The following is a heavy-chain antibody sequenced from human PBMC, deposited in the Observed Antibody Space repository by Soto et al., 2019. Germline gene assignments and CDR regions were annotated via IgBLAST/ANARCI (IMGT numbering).Heavy chain of an antibody. CDR3: ARGLVSVVVAGFDY. CDR1: GGSFSGYY. D-gene: IGHD2-15*01. CDR2: INHSGST. V-gene: IGHV4-34*01. J-gene: IGHJ4*02. Sequence: QVQLQQWGAGLLKPSETLSLTCAVYGGSFSGYYWSWIRQPPWKGLEWIGEINHSGSTNYNPSLKSRVTISVDTSKNQFYLKLSSVTAADTAVYYCARGLVSVVVAGFDYWGQGTLVTVSS.